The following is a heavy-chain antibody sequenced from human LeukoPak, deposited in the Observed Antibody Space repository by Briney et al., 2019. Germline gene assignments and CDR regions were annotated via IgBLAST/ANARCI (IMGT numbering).Heavy chain of an antibody. CDR2: INSDGSST. Sequence: GGSLRLSCAASGFTFSSYGMHWVRQAPGKGLVWVSPINSDGSSTSYADSVKGRFTISRDNAKNTLYLQMNSLRAEVTAVYYWARAGGVGPAALDYWGQGTLVTVSS. CDR3: ARAGGVGPAALDY. D-gene: IGHD2-2*01. V-gene: IGHV3-74*01. J-gene: IGHJ4*02. CDR1: GFTFSSYG.